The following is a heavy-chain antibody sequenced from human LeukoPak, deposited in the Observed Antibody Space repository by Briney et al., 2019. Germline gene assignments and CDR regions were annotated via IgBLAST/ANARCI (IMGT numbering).Heavy chain of an antibody. CDR1: GFTFSSYS. V-gene: IGHV3-48*02. CDR3: ARGTDV. CDR2: ISSSSSTI. J-gene: IGHJ6*02. Sequence: GGSLRLSCAASGFTFSSYSMNWVRQAPGKGLDWVSYISSSSSTIYYADSVKGRFTISRDNTKNSLYLQINSLRDEDTAVYYCARGTDVWGQGTTVTVSS.